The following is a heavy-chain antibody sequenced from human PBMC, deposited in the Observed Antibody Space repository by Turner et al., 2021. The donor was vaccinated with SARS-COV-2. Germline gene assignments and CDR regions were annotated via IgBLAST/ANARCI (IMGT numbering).Heavy chain of an antibody. CDR1: GGPISSSSYC. D-gene: IGHD3-3*01. V-gene: IGHV4-39*01. J-gene: IGHJ4*02. CDR2: MYYRGST. CDR3: ARSRLSGVDDY. Sequence: QLQLQESGPGLVKPPETLSLTCTVPGGPISSSSYCWGWIRQPPGKGLEWIGGMYYRGSTYYNPSLKSRVTISVDTSKNQFSRKLSSVTAADTAVYYCARSRLSGVDDYWGQGTLVTVSS.